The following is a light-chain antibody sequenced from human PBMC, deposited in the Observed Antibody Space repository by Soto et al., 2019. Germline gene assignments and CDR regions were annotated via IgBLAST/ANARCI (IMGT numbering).Light chain of an antibody. CDR3: CSYVGGYSYV. Sequence: QSALTQPRSVSGSPGQSVTVSCIGTSSDVGDYNSVSWYQQHPGKAPKLMIYDVNKRPSGVPDRFSGSKSGNTASLTISGLQAEDEADYYCCSYVGGYSYVFGIGTKVTVL. CDR1: SSDVGDYNS. V-gene: IGLV2-11*01. CDR2: DVN. J-gene: IGLJ1*01.